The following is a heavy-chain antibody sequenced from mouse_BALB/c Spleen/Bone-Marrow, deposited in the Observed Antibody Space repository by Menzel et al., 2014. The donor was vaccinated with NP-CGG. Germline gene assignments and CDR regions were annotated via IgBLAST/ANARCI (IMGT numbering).Heavy chain of an antibody. D-gene: IGHD2-1*01. CDR3: ARRGNWGYAMDY. Sequence: VQAVESGPELVKPGASVKISCEASGYSFTSYYIHWVKQRPGQGLEWIGWIFPGSGNIKYNEKFKGEATLTADTSSSTAYMRLSSLTSEDSAVYFCARRGNWGYAMDYWGQGTSVTVSS. CDR2: IFPGSGNI. J-gene: IGHJ4*01. V-gene: IGHV1-66*01. CDR1: GYSFTSYY.